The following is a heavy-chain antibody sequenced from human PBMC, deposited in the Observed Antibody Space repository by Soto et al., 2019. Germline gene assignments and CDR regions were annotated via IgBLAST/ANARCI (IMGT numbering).Heavy chain of an antibody. D-gene: IGHD1-26*01. V-gene: IGHV4-59*08. CDR2: IYYRGST. CDR1: GGSISSYY. Sequence: QVQLQESGPGLVKPSETLSLTCTVSGGSISSYYWSWIRQPPGKGLEWIGYIYYRGSTNYNPSLTTRGTFSVATSQHQFSLTLSSVTAADTAVYYCARRSASYFSPIFAYWGQGTLVTVSS. J-gene: IGHJ4*02. CDR3: ARRSASYFSPIFAY.